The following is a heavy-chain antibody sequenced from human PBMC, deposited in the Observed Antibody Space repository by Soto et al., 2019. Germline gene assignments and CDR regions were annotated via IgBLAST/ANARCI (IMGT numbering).Heavy chain of an antibody. V-gene: IGHV3-23*01. CDR3: ANVTGYYYVYFDY. D-gene: IGHD3-10*02. J-gene: IGHJ4*02. Sequence: EVQLLESGGGLVQPGGSLRLSCAASGFTFSGYAMSWVRQAPGKGLYWVSISSRSGSNTYYADSVKGRFTISRDDSKNTVFLQMSNLRAEDTALYSCANVTGYYYVYFDYWGQGTLVTVSS. CDR2: SSRSGSNT. CDR1: GFTFSGYA.